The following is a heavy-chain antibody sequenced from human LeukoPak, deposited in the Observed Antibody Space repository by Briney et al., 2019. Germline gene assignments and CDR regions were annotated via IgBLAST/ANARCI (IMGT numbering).Heavy chain of an antibody. CDR3: ARRSITGTSY. CDR1: GGSISSSSYY. J-gene: IGHJ4*02. V-gene: IGHV4-61*05. Sequence: SETLSLTCTVSGGSISSSSYYWSWIRQPPGKGLEWIGYIYYSGSTNYNPSLKSRVTISVDTSKNQFSLRLTSVTAADTAVYYCARRSITGTSYWGQGTLVTVSS. CDR2: IYYSGST. D-gene: IGHD1/OR15-1a*01.